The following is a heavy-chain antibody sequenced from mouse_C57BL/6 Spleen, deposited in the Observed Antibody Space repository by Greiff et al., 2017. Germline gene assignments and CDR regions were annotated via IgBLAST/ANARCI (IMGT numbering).Heavy chain of an antibody. V-gene: IGHV8-8*01. CDR3: ARSRFVTTVVARSYWYFDV. D-gene: IGHD1-1*01. J-gene: IGHJ1*03. Sequence: QVTLQQSGPGILQPSPTLSLTCSSSGFSLSTFGMGVGSLRPPSGKGLDWLVHPWCDDAKYYHQSLNSPLTISKDSSNNPVFLKIADVDTAGTATYYCARSRFVTTVVARSYWYFDVWGTGTTVTVSS. CDR2: PWCDDAK. CDR1: GFSLSTFGMG.